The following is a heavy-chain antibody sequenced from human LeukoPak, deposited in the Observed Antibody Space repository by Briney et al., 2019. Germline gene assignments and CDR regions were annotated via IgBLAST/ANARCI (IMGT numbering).Heavy chain of an antibody. CDR3: ASSFYDSSGYYVSSY. J-gene: IGHJ4*02. Sequence: GASVKVSCKASGGTFSSYAISWVRQAPGQGLEWVGGIIPIFGTANYAQKFQGRVTITADESTSTAYMELSSLRSEDTAVYYCASSFYDSSGYYVSSYWGQGTLVTVSS. CDR1: GGTFSSYA. D-gene: IGHD3-22*01. CDR2: IIPIFGTA. V-gene: IGHV1-69*13.